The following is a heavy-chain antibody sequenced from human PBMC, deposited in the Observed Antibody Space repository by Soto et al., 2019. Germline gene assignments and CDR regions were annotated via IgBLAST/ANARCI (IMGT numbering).Heavy chain of an antibody. CDR3: ARGQVNYYENNGPRTYYFDY. Sequence: QVQLVQSGAEVKKPGASVKVSCKASGYTFSSYGFGWVRQAPGQGLEWMGWISAYNGHTNYAQKFQGRVTMTTDTYTSTAYMELRSLRSADTAVYYCARGQVNYYENNGPRTYYFDYWGQGTLVTVSS. J-gene: IGHJ4*02. V-gene: IGHV1-18*01. CDR2: ISAYNGHT. CDR1: GYTFSSYG. D-gene: IGHD3-16*01.